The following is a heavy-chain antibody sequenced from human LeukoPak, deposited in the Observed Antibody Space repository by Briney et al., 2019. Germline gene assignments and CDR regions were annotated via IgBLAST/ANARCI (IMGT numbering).Heavy chain of an antibody. V-gene: IGHV1-2*02. CDR2: VNPKSGAT. Sequence: ASVKVSCKSSGYSFSGYYMHWVRQAPGQGLEWMGWVNPKSGATSCAQRFEGRVSMTRDTSISTAYMELTRLRSEDTAIYYCARDNSVGDNAWWFDPWGQGTLVTVSS. D-gene: IGHD1-26*01. J-gene: IGHJ5*02. CDR1: GYSFSGYY. CDR3: ARDNSVGDNAWWFDP.